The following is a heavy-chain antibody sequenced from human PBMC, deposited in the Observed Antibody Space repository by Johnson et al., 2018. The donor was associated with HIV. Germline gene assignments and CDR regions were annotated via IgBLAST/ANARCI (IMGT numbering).Heavy chain of an antibody. D-gene: IGHD1-26*01. J-gene: IGHJ3*02. V-gene: IGHV3-11*04. CDR1: GFTFSDYY. Sequence: QVQLVESGGGVVRPGGSLRLSCAASGFTFSDYYMSWIRQAPGKGLEWVSYISSSGSTIYYADSVKGRFTISRDTSKNMLYLQMNSLRPEDTAVYYCTRGSFTDDAFDIWGQGTMVTVSS. CDR2: ISSSGSTI. CDR3: TRGSFTDDAFDI.